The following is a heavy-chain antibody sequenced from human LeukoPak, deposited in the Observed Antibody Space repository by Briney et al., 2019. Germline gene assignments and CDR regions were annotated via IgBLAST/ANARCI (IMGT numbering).Heavy chain of an antibody. CDR2: IYHSGTT. D-gene: IGHD5-12*01. V-gene: IGHV4-30-2*01. Sequence: SETLSLTCTVSGGSIYGGGYYWSWIRQPPGKGLEWIGYIYHSGTTYYNPSLKSRVTISIDRSKNQFSLKLSSVTAADTAVYYCARDRGYSGSYYYYYGMDVWGQGTTVTVSS. CDR3: ARDRGYSGSYYYYYGMDV. J-gene: IGHJ6*02. CDR1: GGSIYGGGYY.